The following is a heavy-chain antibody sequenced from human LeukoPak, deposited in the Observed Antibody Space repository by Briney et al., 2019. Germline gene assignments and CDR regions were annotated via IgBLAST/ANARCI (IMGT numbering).Heavy chain of an antibody. D-gene: IGHD3-10*01. J-gene: IGHJ4*02. CDR3: ARSSGRFGESDFEY. Sequence: SETLSLTCAVSGYSISSGYYWGWIRQPPGKGLEWIGSIYHSGSTYYNPSLKSRVTISVDTSKNQFTLKLSSVTAADTDVYYCARSSGRFGESDFEYWGQGTLVTVSS. V-gene: IGHV4-38-2*01. CDR1: GYSISSGYY. CDR2: IYHSGST.